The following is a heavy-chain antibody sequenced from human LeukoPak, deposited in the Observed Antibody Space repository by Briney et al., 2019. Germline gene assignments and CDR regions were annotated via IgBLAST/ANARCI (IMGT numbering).Heavy chain of an antibody. CDR2: IKQDGSEK. D-gene: IGHD3-3*01. CDR1: GFTFSSYW. V-gene: IGHV3-7*03. CDR3: AKDIDSIYGGYYVGGFDY. J-gene: IGHJ4*02. Sequence: GGSLRLSCAASGFTFSSYWMSWVRQAPGKGLEWVANIKQDGSEKYYVDSVKGRFTISRDNAKNSLYLQMNSLRAEDTALYYCAKDIDSIYGGYYVGGFDYWGQGTLVTVSS.